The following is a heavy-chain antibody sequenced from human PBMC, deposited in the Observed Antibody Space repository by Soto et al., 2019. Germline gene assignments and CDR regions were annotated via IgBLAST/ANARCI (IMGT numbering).Heavy chain of an antibody. J-gene: IGHJ4*01. D-gene: IGHD1-26*01. CDR1: GGSSSSSSYY. CDR3: ATIGIVGATSVDY. V-gene: IGHV4-61*01. CDR2: ISTSGST. Sequence: SETLSLTCTLSGGSSSSSSYYWSWSRQRPGNGLEWIGYISTSGSTTHDPSLKSRVTASVDTSKNQFSLKLSSVTAATTAVYYRATIGIVGATSVDYWGHGSLVSVSS.